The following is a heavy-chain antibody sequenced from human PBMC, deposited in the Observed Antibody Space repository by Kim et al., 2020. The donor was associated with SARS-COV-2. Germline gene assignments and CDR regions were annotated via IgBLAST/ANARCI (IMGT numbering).Heavy chain of an antibody. Sequence: GGSLRLSCAASGFTFSSYWMSWVRQPPGKGLEWVAKIKQNGGEKYNLDLVRGQSTFSRNTDKNSLYLQMNSLRAEDTAVYYCAGEGYERAYSYGVHYYYGMDVWGQGTTVTVSS. CDR2: IKQNGGEK. CDR3: AGEGYERAYSYGVHYYYGMDV. V-gene: IGHV3-7*01. D-gene: IGHD5-18*01. CDR1: GFTFSSYW. J-gene: IGHJ6*02.